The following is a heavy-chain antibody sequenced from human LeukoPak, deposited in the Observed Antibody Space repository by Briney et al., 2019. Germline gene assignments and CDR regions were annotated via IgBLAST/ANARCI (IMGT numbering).Heavy chain of an antibody. V-gene: IGHV4-34*01. D-gene: IGHD3-10*01. CDR1: GGSFSGYY. CDR3: AREITMVRGVITINWFDP. Sequence: SETLSLTCAVYGGSFSGYYWSWIRQPPGKGLEWIGEINHSGSTNYNPSLKSRVTISVDTSKNQFSLKLSSVTAADTAVYYCAREITMVRGVITINWFDPWGQGTLVTVSS. CDR2: INHSGST. J-gene: IGHJ5*02.